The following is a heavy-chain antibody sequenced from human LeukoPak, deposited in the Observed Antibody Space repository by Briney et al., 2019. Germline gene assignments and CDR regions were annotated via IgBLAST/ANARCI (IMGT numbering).Heavy chain of an antibody. CDR1: GYTFTGYY. CDR3: ARGGIAAAGTYYYYYYMDV. D-gene: IGHD6-13*01. CDR2: IIPIFGTA. V-gene: IGHV1-69*05. Sequence: ASVKVSCKASGYTFTGYYMHWVRQAPGQGLEWMGGIIPIFGTANYAQKFQGRVTITTDESTSTAYMELSSLRSEDTAVYYCARGGIAAAGTYYYYYYMDVWGKGTTVTVSS. J-gene: IGHJ6*03.